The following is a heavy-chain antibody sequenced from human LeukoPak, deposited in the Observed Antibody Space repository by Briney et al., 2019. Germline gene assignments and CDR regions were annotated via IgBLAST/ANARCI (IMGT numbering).Heavy chain of an antibody. CDR3: AKVGGYNYYDSSGYPERPFDY. J-gene: IGHJ4*02. Sequence: PGGSLRLSCAASGFTFSSYAMSWVRQAPGKGLEWVSAISGSGGSTYYADSVKGRFTISRDNSKNTLYLQMNSLRAEDTAVYYCAKVGGYNYYDSSGYPERPFDYWGQGTLVTVSS. V-gene: IGHV3-23*01. D-gene: IGHD3-22*01. CDR1: GFTFSSYA. CDR2: ISGSGGST.